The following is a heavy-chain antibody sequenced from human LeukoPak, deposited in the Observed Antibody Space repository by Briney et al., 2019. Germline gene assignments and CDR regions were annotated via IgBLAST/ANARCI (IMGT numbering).Heavy chain of an antibody. CDR2: ISGSGGTT. Sequence: PGGSLRLSCAASGFTFSSYGVSWVRQAPGKGLEWASDISGSGGTTYYADSVKGRFTISRDNSKNTLYLQMNSLRVDDTAVYYCARDRRQFDYWGQGTLVSVSS. CDR1: GFTFSSYG. J-gene: IGHJ4*02. V-gene: IGHV3-23*01. CDR3: ARDRRQFDY. D-gene: IGHD1-1*01.